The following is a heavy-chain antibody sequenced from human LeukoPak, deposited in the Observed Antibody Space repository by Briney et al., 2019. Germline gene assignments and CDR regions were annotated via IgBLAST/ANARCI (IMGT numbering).Heavy chain of an antibody. D-gene: IGHD6-19*01. J-gene: IGHJ5*02. CDR1: GFSFSSYW. V-gene: IGHV3-7*01. CDR2: IQHDGSEQ. CDR3: ATPARGGSALP. Sequence: GGSLRLSCVASGFSFSSYWMSWVRQAPGKGLEWVANIQHDGSEQYYVDSVKGRFTISRDNTKKSLFLQINSLRAEDTAVYYCATPARGGSALPWGQGTLVTVSS.